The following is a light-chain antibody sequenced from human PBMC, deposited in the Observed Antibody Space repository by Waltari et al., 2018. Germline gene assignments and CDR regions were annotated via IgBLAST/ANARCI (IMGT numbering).Light chain of an antibody. CDR2: TLS. Sequence: DIVMTQTPLSLPVTPGEPASISCSSSQSLLNSDDGFTYLDWFLQKPGQSPRLLIYTLSYRASGVPDRFIGTGSGSNFSLKISRVEAEDVGIYYCMQALQTLLTFGGGTKVEIK. CDR1: QSLLNSDDGFTY. V-gene: IGKV2-40*01. CDR3: MQALQTLLT. J-gene: IGKJ4*01.